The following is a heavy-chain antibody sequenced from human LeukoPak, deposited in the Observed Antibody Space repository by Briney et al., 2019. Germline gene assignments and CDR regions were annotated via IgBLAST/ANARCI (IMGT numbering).Heavy chain of an antibody. J-gene: IGHJ5*02. CDR2: INTDGSST. Sequence: GGSLRLSCAASGFTFSSYWMHWVRQAPGKGLVWVSRINTDGSSTSYAGSVKGRFTISRDNAKNTLYLQMNSLRAEDTAVYYCARGRGITIFGVVIYNWFDPWGQGTLVTVSS. D-gene: IGHD3-3*01. CDR3: ARGRGITIFGVVIYNWFDP. V-gene: IGHV3-74*01. CDR1: GFTFSSYW.